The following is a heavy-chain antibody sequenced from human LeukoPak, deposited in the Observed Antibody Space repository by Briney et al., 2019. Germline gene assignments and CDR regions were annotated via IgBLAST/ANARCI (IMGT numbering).Heavy chain of an antibody. Sequence: SQTLSLTCAISGDSVSSNSAAWNWIRQSPSRGLEWLGRTYYRSKWYSDYAVSVKSRITINPDTSKNQFSLQLNSVTPEDTAVYYSARDQGYCSGGSCYYFDYWGQGALVTVSS. V-gene: IGHV6-1*01. J-gene: IGHJ4*02. CDR1: GDSVSSNSAA. D-gene: IGHD2-15*01. CDR2: TYYRSKWYS. CDR3: ARDQGYCSGGSCYYFDY.